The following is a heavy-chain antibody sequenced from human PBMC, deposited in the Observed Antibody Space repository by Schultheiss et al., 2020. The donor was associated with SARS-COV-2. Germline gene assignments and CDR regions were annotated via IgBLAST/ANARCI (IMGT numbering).Heavy chain of an antibody. J-gene: IGHJ5*02. D-gene: IGHD6-13*01. V-gene: IGHV4-61*08. CDR1: GGSISSGGYY. Sequence: SETLSLTCTVSGGSISSGGYYWSWIRQPPGKGLEWIGYIYYSGSTNYNPSLKSRVTISVDTSKNQFSLKLSSVTAADTAVYYCAKSEILAAAGPSPWFDPWGQGTLVTVAS. CDR2: IYYSGST. CDR3: AKSEILAAAGPSPWFDP.